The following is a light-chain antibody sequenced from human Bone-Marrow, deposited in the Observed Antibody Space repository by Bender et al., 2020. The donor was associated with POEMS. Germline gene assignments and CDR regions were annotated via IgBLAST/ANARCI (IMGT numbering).Light chain of an antibody. Sequence: QAVVTQPPSASGSPGQSVTISCTGTSSDVGGYNYVSWYQQHPGKAPKLMIYEVSKRPSGVPDRFSGSKSGNTASLTISGLQAEDDADYYCTSRTSRNTLLFGGGTKLTVL. CDR1: SSDVGGYNY. V-gene: IGLV2-8*01. CDR2: EVS. J-gene: IGLJ2*01. CDR3: TSRTSRNTLL.